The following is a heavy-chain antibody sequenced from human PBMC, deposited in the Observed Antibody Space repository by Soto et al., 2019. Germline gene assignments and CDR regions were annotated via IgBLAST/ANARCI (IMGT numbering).Heavy chain of an antibody. CDR3: AVADNDAFDI. CDR1: GYTFTSYD. CDR2: MNPNSGNT. J-gene: IGHJ3*02. V-gene: IGHV1-8*01. D-gene: IGHD2-15*01. Sequence: ASVKVSCKASGYTFTSYDINWVRQATGQGLEWMGWMNPNSGNTGYAQKFQGRASMTRNTSISTAYMELGSLRSEDTAVYYCAVADNDAFDIWGQGTMVTVSS.